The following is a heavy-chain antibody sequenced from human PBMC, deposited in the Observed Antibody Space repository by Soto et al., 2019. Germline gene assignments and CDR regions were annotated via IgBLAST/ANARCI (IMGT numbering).Heavy chain of an antibody. V-gene: IGHV3-15*07. CDR3: TTELPDIVVVVAATTGMDV. J-gene: IGHJ6*02. CDR1: GFTFSNAW. CDR2: IKSKTDGGTT. D-gene: IGHD2-15*01. Sequence: EVQLVESGGGLVKPGGSLRLSCAASGFTFSNAWMNWVRQAPGKGLEWVGRIKSKTDGGTTDYAAPVKGRFTISRDDSKNTLYLQMNSLKTEDTAVYYCTTELPDIVVVVAATTGMDVWGQGTTVTVSS.